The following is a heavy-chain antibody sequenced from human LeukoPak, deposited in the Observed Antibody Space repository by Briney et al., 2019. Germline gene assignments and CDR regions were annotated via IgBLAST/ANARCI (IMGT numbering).Heavy chain of an antibody. J-gene: IGHJ4*02. CDR2: IKQDGSEK. V-gene: IGHV3-7*05. CDR3: ARQTRYNYGPGFDF. CDR1: GFTFSSYW. Sequence: PGGSLRLSCAASGFTFSSYWMSWVRQAPGKGLEWVANIKQDGSEKYYVDSVKGRFTISRDNANNSLYLQMNSLRAEDTAVYYCARQTRYNYGPGFDFWGQGALVTVSS. D-gene: IGHD5-18*01.